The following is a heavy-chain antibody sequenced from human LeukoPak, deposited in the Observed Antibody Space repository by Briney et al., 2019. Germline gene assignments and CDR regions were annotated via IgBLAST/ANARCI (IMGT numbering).Heavy chain of an antibody. V-gene: IGHV3-74*01. CDR3: AKGYYGSGSYGWFDY. D-gene: IGHD3-10*01. CDR1: GFTFSSYW. J-gene: IGHJ4*02. CDR2: INSDGRST. Sequence: GGSLRLFCAASGFTFSSYWMHWVRQAPGKGLVGVSRINSDGRSTNYADSVKGRFTISRDNSKNTLFLHMNSLRAEDTAVYSCAKGYYGSGSYGWFDYWGQGTLVTVSS.